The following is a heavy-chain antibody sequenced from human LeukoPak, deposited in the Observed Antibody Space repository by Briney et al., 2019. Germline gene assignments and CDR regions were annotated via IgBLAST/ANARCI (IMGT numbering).Heavy chain of an antibody. V-gene: IGHV4-39*01. CDR2: IYYSGST. CDR3: ARQAYCTNGVCFHYYYYYMDV. J-gene: IGHJ6*03. D-gene: IGHD2-8*01. Sequence: SETLSLTCAVYGGSFSGYYWGWIRQPPGKGLEWIGSIYYSGSTYYNPSLKSRVTISVDTSKNQFSLKLSSVTAADTAVYYCARQAYCTNGVCFHYYYYYMDVWGKGTTVTVSS. CDR1: GGSFSGYY.